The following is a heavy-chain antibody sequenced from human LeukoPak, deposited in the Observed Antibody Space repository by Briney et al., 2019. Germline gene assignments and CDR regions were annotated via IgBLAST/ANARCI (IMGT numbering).Heavy chain of an antibody. CDR1: GYTFTYRY. J-gene: IGHJ3*02. Sequence: GASVKVSCTASGYTFTYRYLHWLRQAPGQALEWMGWITPFNGNTNYAQKFQDRVTITRDRSMSTAYMELSSLRSEDTAMYYCASPNVGATPSGAFDIWGQGTMVTVSS. D-gene: IGHD1-26*01. V-gene: IGHV1-45*02. CDR2: ITPFNGNT. CDR3: ASPNVGATPSGAFDI.